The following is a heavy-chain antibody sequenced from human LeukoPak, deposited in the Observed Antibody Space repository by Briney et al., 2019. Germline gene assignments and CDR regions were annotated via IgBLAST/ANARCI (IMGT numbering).Heavy chain of an antibody. J-gene: IGHJ4*02. CDR2: ITRSSYI. D-gene: IGHD3-10*01. Sequence: GGSLRLSCAASGFTFSSYSMNWVRQAPGKGLEWVSSITRSSYIYYADSVKGRFTISRDNAKNSLYLQMNSLRAEDTAVYYCARGRRFGDPVGGFDYWGQGTLVTVSS. CDR1: GFTFSSYS. V-gene: IGHV3-21*01. CDR3: ARGRRFGDPVGGFDY.